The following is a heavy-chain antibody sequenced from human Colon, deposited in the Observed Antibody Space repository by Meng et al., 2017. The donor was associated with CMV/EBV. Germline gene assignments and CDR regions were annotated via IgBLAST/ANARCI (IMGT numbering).Heavy chain of an antibody. CDR3: AREGGSVGPGGALDV. V-gene: IGHV4-31*03. J-gene: IGHJ6*02. CDR1: GGSINSGGYF. D-gene: IGHD1-26*01. CDR2: IYYSGST. Sequence: SETLSLTCSVSGGSINSGGYFWTWIRQRPGRGLEWLGNIYYSGSTNSNPSLKSRITLSLNTSQHTFSLRLRSEIAADPAVSLCAREGGSVGPGGALDVWGQGTTVTVSS.